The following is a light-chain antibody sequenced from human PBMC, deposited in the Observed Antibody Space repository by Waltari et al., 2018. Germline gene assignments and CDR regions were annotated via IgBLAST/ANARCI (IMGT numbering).Light chain of an antibody. CDR1: SSDDGSHNL. J-gene: IGLJ2*01. Sequence: QSALTQPASVSGSPGQSITISCTGTSSDDGSHNLASWYQHHPGKAPILMIYEDTKRPSGVSNRFSGSKSGNTASLTISGLQAEDEADYYCCSYAGGTASILLGGGTKLTVL. V-gene: IGLV2-23*01. CDR3: CSYAGGTASIL. CDR2: EDT.